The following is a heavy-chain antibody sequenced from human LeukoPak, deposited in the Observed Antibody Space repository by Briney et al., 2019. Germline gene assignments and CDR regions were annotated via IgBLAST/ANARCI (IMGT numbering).Heavy chain of an antibody. V-gene: IGHV3-23*01. J-gene: IGHJ6*03. D-gene: IGHD5-24*01. CDR3: AKGGVEMATVYYYMDV. Sequence: GGSLRLSCAASGFTFSSYAMSWVRQAPGKRLEWVSAISGSGGSTYYADSVKGRFTISRGNSKNTLYLQMNSLRAEDTAVYYCAKGGVEMATVYYYMDVWGKGTTVTVSS. CDR1: GFTFSSYA. CDR2: ISGSGGST.